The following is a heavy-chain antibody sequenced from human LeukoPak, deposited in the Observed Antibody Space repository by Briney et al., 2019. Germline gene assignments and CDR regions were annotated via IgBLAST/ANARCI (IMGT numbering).Heavy chain of an antibody. J-gene: IGHJ4*02. D-gene: IGHD3-22*01. CDR3: AGRSYDSSGYYNY. CDR2: IRSSGTTT. Sequence: GGSLRLSCAASGFTFSTYSMNWVRQAPGKGMEWVSYIRSSGTTTYYADSVEGRFTSSRDNGKNSLYLQMNSLRAEDTAVYYCAGRSYDSSGYYNYWGQGTLVTVSS. CDR1: GFTFSTYS. V-gene: IGHV3-48*01.